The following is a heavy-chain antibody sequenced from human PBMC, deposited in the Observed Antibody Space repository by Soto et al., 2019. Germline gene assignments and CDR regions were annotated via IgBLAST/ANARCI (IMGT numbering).Heavy chain of an antibody. Sequence: GGSLRLSCAASGFTFSSYAMHWVRQAPGKGLEWVSVLSYDGRNKNYADSVKGRFTISRDNSKNTLYLQMNSLRAEDTAVYYCAKDQIQGDCRGGSCYPNDYWGQGTLVTVSS. V-gene: IGHV3-30*18. CDR3: AKDQIQGDCRGGSCYPNDY. D-gene: IGHD2-15*01. CDR2: LSYDGRNK. J-gene: IGHJ4*02. CDR1: GFTFSSYA.